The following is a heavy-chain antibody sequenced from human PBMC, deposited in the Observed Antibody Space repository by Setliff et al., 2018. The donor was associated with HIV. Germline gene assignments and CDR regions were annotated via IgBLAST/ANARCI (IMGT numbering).Heavy chain of an antibody. Sequence: SGPTLVNPTQTLTLTCTFSGFSLSTSGVGVGWIRQPPGKALEWLALIFWDDDKRYSPSLKSRLTITKDTSKNQVVLTMTNMHPVDIATYYCAHSNLYSGSYLNWFDPWGQGTLVTVSS. CDR1: GFSLSTSGVG. V-gene: IGHV2-5*02. CDR3: AHSNLYSGSYLNWFDP. CDR2: IFWDDDK. J-gene: IGHJ5*02. D-gene: IGHD1-26*01.